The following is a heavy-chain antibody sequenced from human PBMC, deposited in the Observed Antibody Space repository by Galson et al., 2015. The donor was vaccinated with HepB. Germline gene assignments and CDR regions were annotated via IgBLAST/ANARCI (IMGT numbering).Heavy chain of an antibody. CDR2: IYYSGST. V-gene: IGHV4-61*01. CDR3: ARHLVGATEFDP. D-gene: IGHD1-26*01. CDR1: GGSVSSGSYY. J-gene: IGHJ5*02. Sequence: SETLSLTCTVSGGSVSSGSYYWSWIRQPPGKGLEWIGYIYYSGSTNYNPSLKSRVSISVYTSKNQFSLRLSSVTAADTAVYYCARHLVGATEFDPWGQGTLVTVSS.